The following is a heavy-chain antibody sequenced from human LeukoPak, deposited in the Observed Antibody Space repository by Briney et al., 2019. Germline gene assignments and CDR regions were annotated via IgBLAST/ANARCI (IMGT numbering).Heavy chain of an antibody. CDR2: INPNDGGT. CDR3: AREMSATVTPFDY. V-gene: IGHV1-2*02. CDR1: GYTFTAYH. D-gene: IGHD4-17*01. Sequence: ASVKVSCKASGYTFTAYHLHWVRQAPGQGLEWMGWINPNDGGTNYAQKFQGRVTMTRDTSISTAYMELNRLRSDDTAVYYCAREMSATVTPFDYWGQGTLVTASS. J-gene: IGHJ4*02.